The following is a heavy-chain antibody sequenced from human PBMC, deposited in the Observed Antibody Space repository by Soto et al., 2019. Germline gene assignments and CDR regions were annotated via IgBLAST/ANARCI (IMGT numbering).Heavy chain of an antibody. CDR2: INHSGSN. CDR3: ARDKITGLFDY. CDR1: GGSFSGYY. D-gene: IGHD2-8*02. Sequence: QVQLQQWGAGLLTPSETLSLTCAVYGGSFSGYYWTWIRQPPGTGLEWIGEINHSGSNNYNPSLKSRVTISADTSKIQFSLKLTSVTAADTAVYYCARDKITGLFDYWGQGTLVTVSS. V-gene: IGHV4-34*01. J-gene: IGHJ4*02.